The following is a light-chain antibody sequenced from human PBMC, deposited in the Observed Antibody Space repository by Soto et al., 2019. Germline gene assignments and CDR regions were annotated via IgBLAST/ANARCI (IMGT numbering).Light chain of an antibody. Sequence: QSVLTQPPSASGSPGQSVAISCTGTSSDVGKYGYVSWFQHHPGKAPKLIIYEVSKRPSGVPDRFSGSKSGSTASLTVSGLQAEDEGDYYCSSYTDTRTYVFGTGTKVTV. CDR3: SSYTDTRTYV. CDR1: SSDVGKYGY. J-gene: IGLJ1*01. V-gene: IGLV2-8*01. CDR2: EVS.